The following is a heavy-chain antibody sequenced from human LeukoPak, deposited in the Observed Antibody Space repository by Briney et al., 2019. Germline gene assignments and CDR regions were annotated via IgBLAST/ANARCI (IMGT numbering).Heavy chain of an antibody. CDR1: GYTFTSYY. CDR3: AREGTVEMATIES. Sequence: ASVKVSCKASGYTFTSYYMHWVRQAPGQGLEWMGIINPSGGSTSYAQKFQGRATMTRDTSTSTVYMELSSLRSEDTAVYYCAREGTVEMATIESWGQGTLVTVSS. CDR2: INPSGGST. V-gene: IGHV1-46*01. D-gene: IGHD5-24*01. J-gene: IGHJ4*02.